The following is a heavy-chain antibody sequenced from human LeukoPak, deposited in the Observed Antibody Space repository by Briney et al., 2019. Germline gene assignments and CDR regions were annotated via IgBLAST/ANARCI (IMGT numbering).Heavy chain of an antibody. CDR2: IYYTGST. CDR3: ARVVYSGYDFRGAMDV. V-gene: IGHV4-59*01. Sequence: SETLSLTCTISGGSISRYYWSWIRQPPGKGLEWIGYIYYTGSTNHNPSLKSRVTISVDTSKNQFSLKLSSVTAADTAVYYCARVVYSGYDFRGAMDVWGKGTTVTVSS. CDR1: GGSISRYY. J-gene: IGHJ6*03. D-gene: IGHD5-12*01.